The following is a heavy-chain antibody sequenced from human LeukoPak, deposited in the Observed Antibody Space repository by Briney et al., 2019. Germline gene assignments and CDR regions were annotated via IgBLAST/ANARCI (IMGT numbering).Heavy chain of an antibody. CDR2: INHSGST. CDR3: AREVGSGGEAY. V-gene: IGHV4-34*01. J-gene: IGHJ4*02. CDR1: GGSFSGYY. D-gene: IGHD1-26*01. Sequence: PSETLSLTCAVYGGSFSGYYWSWIRKPPGKGQQWIGEINHSGSTNYNPSLKSRVTISVDTSKNQFSLKLSSVTAADTAVYYCAREVGSGGEAYWGQGTLVTVSS.